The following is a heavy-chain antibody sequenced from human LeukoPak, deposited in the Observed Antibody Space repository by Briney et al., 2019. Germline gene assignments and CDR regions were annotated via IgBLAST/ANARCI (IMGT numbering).Heavy chain of an antibody. CDR3: ARGSGDGFDP. J-gene: IGHJ5*02. Sequence: GGSLRLSCAASGFTFSSYAMHWVRQAPGKGLEWVAVISYDGSNKYYADSVKGRFTISRDNSKNTLYLQMNSLRAEDTAVYYCARGSGDGFDPWGQGTLVTVSS. V-gene: IGHV3-30*04. CDR1: GFTFSSYA. D-gene: IGHD1-26*01. CDR2: ISYDGSNK.